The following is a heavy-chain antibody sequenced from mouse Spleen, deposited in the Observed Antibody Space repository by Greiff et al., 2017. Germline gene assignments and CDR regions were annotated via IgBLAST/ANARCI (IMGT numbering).Heavy chain of an antibody. J-gene: IGHJ3*01. Sequence: QVQLQQPGAELVRPGSSVKLSCKASGYTFTSYWMDWVKQRPGQGLEWIGNIYPSDSETHYNQKFKDKATLTVDKSSSTAYMQLSSLTSEDSAVYYCARRLGEGFAYWGQGTLVTVSA. V-gene: IGHV1-61*01. CDR3: ARRLGEGFAY. CDR2: IYPSDSET. D-gene: IGHD4-1*01. CDR1: GYTFTSYW.